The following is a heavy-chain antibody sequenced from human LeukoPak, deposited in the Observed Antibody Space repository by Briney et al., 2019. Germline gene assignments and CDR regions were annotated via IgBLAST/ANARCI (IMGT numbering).Heavy chain of an antibody. CDR2: TYYRSKWYS. Sequence: SQTLSLTCAISGDSVSSNSAAWNWIRQSPSRGLEWLGRTYYRSKWYSDYAVSVKSRITINPDTSKNQFSLQLNSVTPEDTAVYYCAGDYGVAAAGALDYWGQGTLVTVSS. CDR1: GDSVSSNSAA. J-gene: IGHJ4*02. V-gene: IGHV6-1*01. D-gene: IGHD6-13*01. CDR3: AGDYGVAAAGALDY.